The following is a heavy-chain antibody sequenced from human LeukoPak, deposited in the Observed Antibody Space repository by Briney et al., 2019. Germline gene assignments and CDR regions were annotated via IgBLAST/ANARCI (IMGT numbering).Heavy chain of an antibody. Sequence: GGSLRLSCAASGFTFSSYGMSWVRQAPGKGLEWVSAISGSGGSTYYADSVKGRFTISRDNSKNTLYLQMNNLRAEDTAVYYCARDQGVPAAGHRGYYFDSWGQGTLVTVSS. CDR2: ISGSGGST. CDR1: GFTFSSYG. J-gene: IGHJ4*02. V-gene: IGHV3-23*01. D-gene: IGHD2-2*01. CDR3: ARDQGVPAAGHRGYYFDS.